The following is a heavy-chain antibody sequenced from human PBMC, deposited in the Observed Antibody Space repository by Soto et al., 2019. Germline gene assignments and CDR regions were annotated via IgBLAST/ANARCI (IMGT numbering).Heavy chain of an antibody. D-gene: IGHD3-9*01. Sequence: QVQLQESGPGLVNPSETLSLTCTVSGGSVTSSTSSWAWVRQPPGKGLHWIGTIFYGHGTYYNPSLESRCTIFLDTSKIQFSLERTSVTAADTAVYYCASQPTGYPNWFDAWGRGILVSVSS. CDR2: IFYGHGT. V-gene: IGHV4-39*01. CDR3: ASQPTGYPNWFDA. CDR1: GGSVTSSTSS. J-gene: IGHJ5*02.